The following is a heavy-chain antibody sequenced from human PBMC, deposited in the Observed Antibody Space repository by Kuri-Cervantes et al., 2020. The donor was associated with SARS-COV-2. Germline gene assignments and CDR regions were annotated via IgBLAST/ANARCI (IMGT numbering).Heavy chain of an antibody. CDR2: INPDGSYT. J-gene: IGHJ4*02. D-gene: IGHD1-1*01. V-gene: IGHV3-74*01. CDR1: GFTVSGHW. CDR3: VRDGDHWNFDY. Sequence: GGSLRLSCAASGFTVSGHWIHWVRQATGKGRVWVSRINPDGSYTNNADSVKGRFTLSRDNSKNMLFLQMNSLRAEDTAVYYCVRDGDHWNFDYWGQGTLVTVSS.